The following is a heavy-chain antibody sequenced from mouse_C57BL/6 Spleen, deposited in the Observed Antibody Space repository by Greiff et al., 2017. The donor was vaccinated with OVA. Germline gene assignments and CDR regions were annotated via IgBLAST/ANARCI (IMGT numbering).Heavy chain of an antibody. CDR1: GYAFTNYL. J-gene: IGHJ1*03. Sequence: QVQLQQSGAELVRPGTSVKVSCKASGYAFTNYLIEWVKQRPGQGLEWIGVINPGSGGTNYNEKFKGKATLTADKSSSTAYMQLSSLTSEDSAVYFCAREGLLRYFDVWGTGTTVTVSS. CDR2: INPGSGGT. V-gene: IGHV1-54*01. CDR3: AREGLLRYFDV. D-gene: IGHD2-3*01.